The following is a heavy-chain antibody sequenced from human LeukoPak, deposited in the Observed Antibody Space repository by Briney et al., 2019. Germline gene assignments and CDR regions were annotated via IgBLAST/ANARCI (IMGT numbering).Heavy chain of an antibody. CDR3: ARDEARGYDFRPQDH. Sequence: GGSLRLSCAASGFTFSSYAMSWVRQAPGKGLEWVSAISGSGGSTYYADSVKGRFAISRDNSKNTLYLQMNSLRVEDTAVYYCARDEARGYDFRPQDHWGQGTLVSVSS. CDR2: ISGSGGST. D-gene: IGHD3-3*01. V-gene: IGHV3-23*01. CDR1: GFTFSSYA. J-gene: IGHJ4*02.